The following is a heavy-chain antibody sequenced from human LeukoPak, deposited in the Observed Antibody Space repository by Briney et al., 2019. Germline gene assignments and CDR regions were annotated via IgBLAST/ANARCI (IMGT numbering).Heavy chain of an antibody. Sequence: GASVKVSCKASGGTFSSYVISWVRQAPGQGLEWMGGIIPIFGTANYAQKFQGRVTITADESTSTAYMELSSLRSEDTAVYYCARLGPFYGSSGYGEYNWFDPWGQGTLVTVSS. J-gene: IGHJ5*02. CDR3: ARLGPFYGSSGYGEYNWFDP. CDR1: GGTFSSYV. V-gene: IGHV1-69*13. CDR2: IIPIFGTA. D-gene: IGHD3-22*01.